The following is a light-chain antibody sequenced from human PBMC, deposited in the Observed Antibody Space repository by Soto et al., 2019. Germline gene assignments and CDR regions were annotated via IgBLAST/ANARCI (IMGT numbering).Light chain of an antibody. Sequence: EVVMTQSPAILSVSPGERATLSCRASQSVSINLAWYQQKPGRAPRLLIYGAYTGAAGIPARFSGSGSGTGFTRTITTVQSEDCAVYPCQQCHTWAPVTFGGGTKVEI. J-gene: IGKJ4*01. CDR2: GAY. CDR1: QSVSIN. V-gene: IGKV3-15*01. CDR3: QQCHTWAPVT.